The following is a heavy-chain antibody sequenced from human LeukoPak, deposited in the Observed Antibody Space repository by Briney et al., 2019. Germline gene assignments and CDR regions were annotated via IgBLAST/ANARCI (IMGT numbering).Heavy chain of an antibody. Sequence: PSETLSLTCAVSGGSISSGGYSWSWIRQPPGKGLEWIGYIYHSGSTYYNPSLKSRVTISVDRSKNQFSLKLSSVTAADTAVYYCARLSRWDFWSGYPDYWGQGTLVTVSS. V-gene: IGHV4-30-2*02. D-gene: IGHD3-3*01. J-gene: IGHJ4*02. CDR2: IYHSGST. CDR1: GGSISSGGYS. CDR3: ARLSRWDFWSGYPDY.